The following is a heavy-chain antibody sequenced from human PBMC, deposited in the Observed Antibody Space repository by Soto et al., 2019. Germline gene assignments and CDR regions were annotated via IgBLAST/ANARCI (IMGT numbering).Heavy chain of an antibody. CDR1: GGSISSGGYY. D-gene: IGHD2-2*01. CDR2: IYYSGST. CDR3: ARGCRSTSYFPMDA. J-gene: IGHJ5*02. V-gene: IGHV4-31*03. Sequence: SETLSLTCTVSGGSISSGGYYWSWIRQHPGKGLEWIGYIYYSGSTYYNPSLKSRVTISVDTSKNQFSLKLSSVTAADTAVYYCARGCRSTSYFPMDAWGQGTMVTVSS.